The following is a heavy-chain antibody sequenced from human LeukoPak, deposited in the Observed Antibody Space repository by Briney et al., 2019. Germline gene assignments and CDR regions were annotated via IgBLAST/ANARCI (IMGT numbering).Heavy chain of an antibody. CDR2: IYYSGST. D-gene: IGHD2-15*01. CDR1: GGSFSGYY. J-gene: IGHJ4*02. CDR3: ARGGHCSGGSCFQTPIGY. V-gene: IGHV4-31*11. Sequence: PSETLSLTCAVYGGSFSGYYWSWIRQHPGKGLEWIGYIYYSGSTYYNPSLKSRVTISVDTSKNQFSLKLSSVTAADTAVYYCARGGHCSGGSCFQTPIGYWGQGTLVTVSS.